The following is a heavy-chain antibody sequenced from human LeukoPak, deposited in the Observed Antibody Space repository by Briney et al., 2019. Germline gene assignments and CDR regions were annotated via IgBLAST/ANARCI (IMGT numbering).Heavy chain of an antibody. J-gene: IGHJ5*02. CDR3: ARGKLAAPGRTGYNWFDP. CDR2: INPNSGGT. Sequence: ASVKVSCKASGYTFTGYYIHWVRQAPGQGLEWMGWINPNSGGTNYAQKFQGRVTMPRDTSITTAYMELSGLRSDDTATYYCARGKLAAPGRTGYNWFDPWGQGTLVTVSS. CDR1: GYTFTGYY. D-gene: IGHD6-13*01. V-gene: IGHV1-2*02.